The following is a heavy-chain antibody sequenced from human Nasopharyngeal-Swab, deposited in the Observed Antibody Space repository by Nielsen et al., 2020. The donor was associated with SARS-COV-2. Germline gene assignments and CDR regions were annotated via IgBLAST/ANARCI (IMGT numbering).Heavy chain of an antibody. CDR1: GDSVTISYY. D-gene: IGHD1-14*01. J-gene: IGHJ3*01. V-gene: IGHV4-39*01. CDR2: IFYTGGT. CDR3: VRHTDDHVDAFEV. Sequence: SETLSLTCTVSGDSVTISYYWGWVRQPPGKGLEWLGSIFYTGGTYYNPSLRSRVTMSVDTSKNQVSLKLRSVTAADTAVYFCVRHTDDHVDAFEVWGQGTLVTVSS.